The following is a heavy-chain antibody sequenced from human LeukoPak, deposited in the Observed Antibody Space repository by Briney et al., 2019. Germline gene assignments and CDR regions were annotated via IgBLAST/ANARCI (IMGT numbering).Heavy chain of an antibody. CDR3: ARDRGNQRGYYYYYMDV. Sequence: GGSLRLSCAASGFTFSSYEIHWVRQAPGKGLEWVSYISSSGSTMYYADSVKGRFTISRDNSKNTLYLQMNSLRAEDTAVYYCARDRGNQRGYYYYYMDVWGKGTTVTVSS. D-gene: IGHD1-14*01. CDR1: GFTFSSYE. J-gene: IGHJ6*03. CDR2: ISSSGSTM. V-gene: IGHV3-48*03.